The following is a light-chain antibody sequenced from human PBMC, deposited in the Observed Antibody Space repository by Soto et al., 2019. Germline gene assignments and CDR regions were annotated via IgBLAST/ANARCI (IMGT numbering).Light chain of an antibody. J-gene: IGKJ4*01. CDR2: DAS. CDR1: QSVGSN. V-gene: IGKV3-11*01. Sequence: EIVMTQSPATLSVSPGERATLSCRASQSVGSNLAWYQQKPGQAPRLLIYDASNKATGIPARFSGSGSGTDFTLTINSLEPEDFAVYYCQQRSNWPLTFGGGTKVDIK. CDR3: QQRSNWPLT.